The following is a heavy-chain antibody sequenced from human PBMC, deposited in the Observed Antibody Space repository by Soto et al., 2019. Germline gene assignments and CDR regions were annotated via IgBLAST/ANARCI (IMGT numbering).Heavy chain of an antibody. CDR2: ISYDGSNK. J-gene: IGHJ5*02. D-gene: IGHD2-2*01. Sequence: GGCLRLSCAAPGFTFSSYGMHWVRQAPGKGLEWVAVISYDGSNKYYADSVKGRFTISRDNSKNTLYLQMNRLRAEDTAGYYCARDRGYCSSTRCYPADNWFDPWGQANLVTVSS. CDR3: ARDRGYCSSTRCYPADNWFDP. CDR1: GFTFSSYG. V-gene: IGHV3-30*03.